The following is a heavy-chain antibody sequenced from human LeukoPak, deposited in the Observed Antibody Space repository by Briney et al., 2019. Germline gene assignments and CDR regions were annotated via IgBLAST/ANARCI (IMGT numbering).Heavy chain of an antibody. V-gene: IGHV1-46*01. CDR1: GYTFTSYY. Sequence: ASVKVSCKASGYTFTSYYMHWVRQAPGQGLEWMGIINPSGGSTSYAQKFQGRVTMTRDTSTSTVYMELSSLRSEDTAVYYCAREEGYYDSGSYYSNLYFDYWGQGTLVTVSS. J-gene: IGHJ4*02. CDR2: INPSGGST. CDR3: AREEGYYDSGSYYSNLYFDY. D-gene: IGHD3-10*01.